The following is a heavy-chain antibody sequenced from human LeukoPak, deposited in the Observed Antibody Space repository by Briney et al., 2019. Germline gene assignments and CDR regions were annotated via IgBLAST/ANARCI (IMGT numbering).Heavy chain of an antibody. Sequence: GGSLRLSCAASGFTFNSYGMSWVRQAPGKGLEWASAISGSGGGTYYADSVKGRFTISRDNSKNTLYLQMDSLRAEDTAVYYCVKVSTDIVVVSAAIFDSWGQGIQATVSS. V-gene: IGHV3-23*01. CDR2: ISGSGGGT. CDR1: GFTFNSYG. J-gene: IGHJ4*02. CDR3: VKVSTDIVVVSAAIFDS. D-gene: IGHD2-2*01.